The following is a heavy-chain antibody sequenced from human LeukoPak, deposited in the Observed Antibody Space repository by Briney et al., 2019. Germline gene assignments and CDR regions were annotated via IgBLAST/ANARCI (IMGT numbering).Heavy chain of an antibody. CDR1: GFTFTFATYA. V-gene: IGHV3-23*01. CDR3: TRWSYSVLDAFDV. D-gene: IGHD4-11*01. CDR2: ISGSGGST. J-gene: IGHJ3*01. Sequence: QPGGSLRLSCAASGFTFTFATYAMNWVRQAPGKGLEWVSAISGSGGSTYYADSVKGRFTISRDNSKNTLYLQMNSLRAEDTAVYYCTRWSYSVLDAFDVWGQGTVVTVSS.